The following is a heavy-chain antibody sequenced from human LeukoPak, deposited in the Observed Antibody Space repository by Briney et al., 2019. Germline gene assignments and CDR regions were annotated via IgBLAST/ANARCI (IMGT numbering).Heavy chain of an antibody. V-gene: IGHV3-23*01. J-gene: IGHJ3*02. Sequence: GGSLRLSCAASGFTFSSYAMIWVRQAPGKGLEWVSLISGSGGHTYYADSVRGRFTISRDNSKNTLYLQMNSLRAEDTAVYYCAARTLPGGAFDIWGQGTMVTVSS. CDR1: GFTFSSYA. D-gene: IGHD4-23*01. CDR3: AARTLPGGAFDI. CDR2: ISGSGGHT.